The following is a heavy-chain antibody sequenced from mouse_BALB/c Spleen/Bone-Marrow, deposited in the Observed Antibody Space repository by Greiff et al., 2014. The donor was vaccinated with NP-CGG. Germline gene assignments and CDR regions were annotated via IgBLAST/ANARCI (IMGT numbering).Heavy chain of an antibody. Sequence: EVKLMESGAELVKPGASVKLSCTASGFNIKDTYMHWVKQRPEQGLEWIGRIDPANGNTKYDPKFQGKATITADTSSNTAYLQLSRLTSEDTAVYYCARWLLPYGLDYWGQGTSVTVSS. J-gene: IGHJ4*01. D-gene: IGHD2-3*01. CDR2: IDPANGNT. CDR1: GFNIKDTY. V-gene: IGHV14-3*02. CDR3: ARWLLPYGLDY.